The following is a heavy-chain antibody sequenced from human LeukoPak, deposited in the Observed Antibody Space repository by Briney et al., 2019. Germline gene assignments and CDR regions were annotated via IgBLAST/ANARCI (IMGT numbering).Heavy chain of an antibody. Sequence: GASVKVSCKASGYTFTGYYMHWVRQPPGQGLEWMGWINPNSGGTNYAQKFQGRVTMTRDTSISTAYMELSRLRSDDTAVYYCARSLTMIVVALGYWGQGTLVTVSS. J-gene: IGHJ4*02. CDR2: INPNSGGT. CDR1: GYTFTGYY. V-gene: IGHV1-2*02. D-gene: IGHD3-22*01. CDR3: ARSLTMIVVALGY.